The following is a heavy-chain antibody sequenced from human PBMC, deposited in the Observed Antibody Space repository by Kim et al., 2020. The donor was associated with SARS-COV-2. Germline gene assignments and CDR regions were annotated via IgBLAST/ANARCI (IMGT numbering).Heavy chain of an antibody. CDR1: GFILSSHW. CDR2: IKSDGSST. J-gene: IGHJ4*02. Sequence: GGSLRLSCAASGFILSSHWMYWVRQYPGKGLVWVSRIKSDGSSTSYADSVEGRFTISRDNAKNTLYLQMNSLRAEDTGVYYCARAAALTPDDRHGANDYWGQGTLVTVSS. D-gene: IGHD1-1*01. V-gene: IGHV3-74*01. CDR3: ARAAALTPDDRHGANDY.